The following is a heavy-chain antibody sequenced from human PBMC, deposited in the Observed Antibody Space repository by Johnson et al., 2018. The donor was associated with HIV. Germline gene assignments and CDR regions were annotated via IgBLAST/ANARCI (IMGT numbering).Heavy chain of an antibody. Sequence: QVQLVESGGGVVQPGRSLRLSCAASGFTFSSYGMHWVRQAPGKGLEWMAVIWYDGSNKYYADSVKGRFTISRDNSKNSLYLQMNSLRAEDTAVYYCARVSNHAFDIWGQGTMVTVSS. V-gene: IGHV3-33*01. J-gene: IGHJ3*02. CDR2: IWYDGSNK. CDR1: GFTFSSYG. CDR3: ARVSNHAFDI.